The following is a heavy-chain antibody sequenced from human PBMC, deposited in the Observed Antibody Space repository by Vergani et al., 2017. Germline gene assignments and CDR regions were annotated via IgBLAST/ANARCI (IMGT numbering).Heavy chain of an antibody. D-gene: IGHD3-22*01. CDR3: AVGIVVPVLGRWGYGMDV. CDR2: TNGGGDST. V-gene: IGHV3-23*01. Sequence: EVHLLESGGGLVQPGGSLRLSCAASGFTFSSYAMTWVRQAPGKGLEWVSVTNGGGDSTYYADSVKGRFTISRDNSKNTIYLQMSSLRAEDAAVYYCAVGIVVPVLGRWGYGMDVWGQGTTVTVSS. J-gene: IGHJ6*02. CDR1: GFTFSSYA.